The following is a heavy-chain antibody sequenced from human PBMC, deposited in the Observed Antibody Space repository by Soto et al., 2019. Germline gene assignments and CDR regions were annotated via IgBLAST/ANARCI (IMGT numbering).Heavy chain of an antibody. CDR2: INPIGGST. CDR1: GYTFTSYY. J-gene: IGHJ5*01. CDR3: VRESTPTRWFDS. V-gene: IGHV1-46*03. D-gene: IGHD2-2*01. Sequence: ASVKVSCKASGYTFTSYYIHWVRQAPGQGLEWMGVINPIGGSTSYAQNFQGRVTMTRDTSTSTVYMELSSLRSEDTAVYYCVRESTPTRWFDSWGQGTLVTVSS.